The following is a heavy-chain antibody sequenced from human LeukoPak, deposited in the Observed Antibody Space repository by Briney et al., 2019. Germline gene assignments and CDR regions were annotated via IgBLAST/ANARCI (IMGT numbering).Heavy chain of an antibody. V-gene: IGHV3-7*01. Sequence: GGSLRLSCTASGFSFSGYWMTWVRQTPGKGLEWVANINQDGSKKSYVDSVRGRFTISKNNAKNTVYLQMNNLRAEDTAVYYCVSFYETYWGRGTLVTVSS. CDR2: INQDGSKK. CDR3: VSFYETY. J-gene: IGHJ4*02. D-gene: IGHD2/OR15-2a*01. CDR1: GFSFSGYW.